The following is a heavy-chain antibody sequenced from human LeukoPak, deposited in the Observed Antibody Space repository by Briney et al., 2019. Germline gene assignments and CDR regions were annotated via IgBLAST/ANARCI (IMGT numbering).Heavy chain of an antibody. V-gene: IGHV3-30*02. CDR2: IRFDGSNK. D-gene: IGHD3-10*01. CDR3: AKEVAVRGGGFDY. J-gene: IGHJ4*02. Sequence: PGGSLRLSCAASGFTFSSYGMHWVRQAPGKGLEWVAFIRFDGSNKYYADSVKGRFTISRDNSKNTLYLQMNSLRAEDTAVYYCAKEVAVRGGGFDYWGQGTLVTVSS. CDR1: GFTFSSYG.